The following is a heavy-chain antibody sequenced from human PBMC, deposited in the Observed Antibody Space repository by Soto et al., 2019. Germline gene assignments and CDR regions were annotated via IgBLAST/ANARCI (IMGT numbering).Heavy chain of an antibody. CDR1: GYTFTSYD. V-gene: IGHV1-18*01. CDR3: ARESAVAALDP. D-gene: IGHD6-19*01. J-gene: IGHJ5*02. Sequence: GASVKVTCKDSGYTFTSYDISWVRQAPGQGLEWMGWISAYNGNTNYAQKLQGRVTMTTDTSTSTAYMELRSLRSDDTAVYYGARESAVAALDPWGQGTLVTVSS. CDR2: ISAYNGNT.